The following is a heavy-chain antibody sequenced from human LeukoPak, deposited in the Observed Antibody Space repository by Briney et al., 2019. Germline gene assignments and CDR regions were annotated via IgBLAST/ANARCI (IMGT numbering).Heavy chain of an antibody. V-gene: IGHV5-51*01. D-gene: IGHD2-15*01. CDR3: ARQEYCSGGSCYTWFDP. Sequence: GESLKISCKGSGYSFTSYWIGWVRQMPGKGLEWMGIIYPADSDIRYSPSFQAQVTISADKSISTAYLQWSSLKASDTAMYYCARQEYCSGGSCYTWFDPWGQGTLVTVSS. CDR2: IYPADSDI. CDR1: GYSFTSYW. J-gene: IGHJ5*02.